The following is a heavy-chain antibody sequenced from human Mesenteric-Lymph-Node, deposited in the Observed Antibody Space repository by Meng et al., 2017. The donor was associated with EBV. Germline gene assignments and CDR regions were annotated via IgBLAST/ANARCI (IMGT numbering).Heavy chain of an antibody. J-gene: IGHJ4*02. V-gene: IGHV4-34*01. CDR1: GGSFSGYY. Sequence: QVQLQQLGEGLLKPSETLSLTCAVDGGSFSGYYWSWIRQPPGKGLEWIGEINHSGSTNYNPSLKSRVTISVDTSKNQFSLKLSSVTAADTAVYYCARGDTMVQGGFDYWGQGTLVTVSS. D-gene: IGHD3-10*01. CDR3: ARGDTMVQGGFDY. CDR2: INHSGST.